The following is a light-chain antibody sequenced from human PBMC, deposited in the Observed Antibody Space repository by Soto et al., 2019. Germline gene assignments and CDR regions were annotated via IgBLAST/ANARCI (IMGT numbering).Light chain of an antibody. V-gene: IGLV1-40*01. J-gene: IGLJ2*01. Sequence: QAVVTQPPSVSGAPGQGVTISCIGSSSNIGAGYDVHWYQQVSGTAPKLLLYGNSNRPSGVPDRFSGSKSGTSASLAIIGLQPEDEADYYCQSYDSSLSGVLFGGGTKLTVL. CDR3: QSYDSSLSGVL. CDR2: GNS. CDR1: SSNIGAGYD.